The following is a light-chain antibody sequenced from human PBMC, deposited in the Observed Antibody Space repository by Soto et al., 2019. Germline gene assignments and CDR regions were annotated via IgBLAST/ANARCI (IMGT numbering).Light chain of an antibody. CDR1: QSISSN. V-gene: IGKV3-11*01. CDR2: DAS. Sequence: ESVQGKTVDTRACCLMKKITLSCRASQSISSNLAWYQQKPGQAPRLLIYDASNRATGIPARFSGSGSGTDFTLTISSLEPEDFAVYYCQQRSNWPPTFGQGTRLEI. CDR3: QQRSNWPPT. J-gene: IGKJ5*01.